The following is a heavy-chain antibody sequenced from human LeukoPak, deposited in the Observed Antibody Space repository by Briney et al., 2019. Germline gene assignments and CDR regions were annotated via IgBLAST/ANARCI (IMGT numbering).Heavy chain of an antibody. J-gene: IGHJ5*02. Sequence: LETLSLTCTVSGGSISNHYWSWIRQPPGKGLEWIGYIYYSGSPNYNPSLKSRVTISVDTSKNQFSLKLSSVTAADTAVYYCARGRSMVRGVSWFDPWGQGALVTVSS. CDR3: ARGRSMVRGVSWFDP. V-gene: IGHV4-59*11. CDR1: GGSISNHY. D-gene: IGHD3-10*01. CDR2: IYYSGSP.